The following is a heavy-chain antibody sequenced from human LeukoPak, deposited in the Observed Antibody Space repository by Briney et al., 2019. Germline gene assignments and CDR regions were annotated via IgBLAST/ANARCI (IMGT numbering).Heavy chain of an antibody. CDR2: INHSGST. D-gene: IGHD7-27*01. CDR3: ARGPPNWGNNWFDP. J-gene: IGHJ5*02. CDR1: VGSFSGYY. V-gene: IGHV4-34*01. Sequence: KSLETLSLTCAVYVGSFSGYYWSWIRQPPWKGLEWIGEINHSGSTNYNPSLKSRVTISVDTSKNQFSLKLSSVTAADTAVYYCARGPPNWGNNWFDPWGQGTLVTVSS.